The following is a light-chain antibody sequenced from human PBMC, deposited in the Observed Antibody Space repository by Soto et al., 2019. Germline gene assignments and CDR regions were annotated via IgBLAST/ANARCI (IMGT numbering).Light chain of an antibody. V-gene: IGLV3-1*01. CDR3: QAWDSSSGNVV. J-gene: IGLJ2*01. CDR1: KLGDKY. CDR2: QDS. Sequence: SYELTQPPSVSVSPGQTASITCSGGKLGDKYACWYQQKPGQSPVLVIYQDSKRPSGIPERFSGSNSGNTATLTISGTQAMDGADYYCQAWDSSSGNVVFGGGTKLTVL.